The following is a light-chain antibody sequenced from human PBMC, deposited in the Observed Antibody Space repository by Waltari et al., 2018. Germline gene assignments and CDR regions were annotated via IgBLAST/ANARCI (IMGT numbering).Light chain of an antibody. CDR3: SSFTSSSSFV. CDR2: DVV. J-gene: IGLJ1*01. Sequence: QSALTQPASVSGSPGQSINISCTGTIRDVGGYKSFSWYQQHPGDVPRLLIYDVVKRPSGVSSRFSGSKSDNTARLTISGLQAADEAHYYCSSFTSSSSFVFGSGTKVTV. CDR1: IRDVGGYKS. V-gene: IGLV2-14*03.